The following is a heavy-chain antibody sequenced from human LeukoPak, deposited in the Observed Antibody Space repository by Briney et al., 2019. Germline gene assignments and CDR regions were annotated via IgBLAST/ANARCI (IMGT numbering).Heavy chain of an antibody. Sequence: PGGSLRLSCAASGFTFSSYGMHWVRQAPGKGLEWVAVISYDGSNKYYADSVKGRFTISRDNSKNTLYLQMNSLRAEDTAVYYCATDSSLSPDSWGQGTLVTVSS. CDR1: GFTFSSYG. CDR3: ATDSSLSPDS. J-gene: IGHJ5*01. D-gene: IGHD2-2*01. V-gene: IGHV3-30*03. CDR2: ISYDGSNK.